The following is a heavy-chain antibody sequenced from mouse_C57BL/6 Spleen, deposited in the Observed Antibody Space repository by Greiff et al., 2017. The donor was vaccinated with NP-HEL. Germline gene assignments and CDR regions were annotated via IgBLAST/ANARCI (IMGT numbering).Heavy chain of an antibody. CDR2: IYPGDGDT. Sequence: VKLMESGAELVKPGASVKISCKASGYAFSSYWMNWVKQRPGKGLEWIGQIYPGDGDTNYNGKFKGKATLTADKSTSPAYMQLSSLTSEDSAVYFCARGDSSGYFDYWGQGTTLTVSS. V-gene: IGHV1-80*01. J-gene: IGHJ2*01. CDR3: ARGDSSGYFDY. CDR1: GYAFSSYW. D-gene: IGHD3-2*02.